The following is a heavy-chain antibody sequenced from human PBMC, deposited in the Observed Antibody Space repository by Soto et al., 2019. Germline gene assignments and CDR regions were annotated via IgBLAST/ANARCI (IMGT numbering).Heavy chain of an antibody. V-gene: IGHV4-31*03. CDR1: GDSISGGGSF. D-gene: IGHD2-2*01. J-gene: IGHJ5*02. CDR2: VYYSGSS. Sequence: QVQLQESGPGLVKPSETLSLTCTVSGDSISGGGSFWSWIRPPPGKGLEWIANVYYSGSSYYNPSLTSRLTISVDTTKNQFSLQLKSMPAADTAVYYCAKLSCPSSTCYFPVWFDPWGQGTLVTVSS. CDR3: AKLSCPSSTCYFPVWFDP.